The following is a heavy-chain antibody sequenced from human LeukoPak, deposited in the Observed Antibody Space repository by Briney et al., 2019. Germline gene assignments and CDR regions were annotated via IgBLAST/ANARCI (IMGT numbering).Heavy chain of an antibody. CDR1: GGSINSYY. J-gene: IGHJ4*02. V-gene: IGHV4-4*07. CDR3: ARAGYTISYYSLDY. D-gene: IGHD1-26*01. Sequence: PSETLSLTCTVSGGSINSYYWGWIRQPAGKGLEWIGRIYTTGTTSYNPSLKSRVTISVDTSKNQFYLKLTSVTAADTAMYYCARAGYTISYYSLDYWGQGSLVTASS. CDR2: IYTTGTT.